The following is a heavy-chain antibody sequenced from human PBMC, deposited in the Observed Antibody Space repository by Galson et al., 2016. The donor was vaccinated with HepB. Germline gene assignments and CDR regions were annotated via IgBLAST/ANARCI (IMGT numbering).Heavy chain of an antibody. V-gene: IGHV1-46*03. CDR1: GYTFTRYY. J-gene: IGHJ3*01. CDR3: ARGGPDYDAFNF. D-gene: IGHD1-14*01. Sequence: SVKVSCKASGYTFTRYYMHWVRQVPGQGLEWMAIINPSGGTTHYAQKFQGRVNMTRDTSTTTVYMELSSLRSEDTAVYYCARGGPDYDAFNFWGQGTMVTVSS. CDR2: INPSGGTT.